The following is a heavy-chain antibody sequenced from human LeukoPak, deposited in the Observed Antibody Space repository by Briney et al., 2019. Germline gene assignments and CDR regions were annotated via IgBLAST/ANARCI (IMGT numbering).Heavy chain of an antibody. CDR2: IRSKANSYAT. J-gene: IGHJ4*02. CDR3: TRHGNVDTAKRSVDY. V-gene: IGHV3-73*01. Sequence: GGSLKLSCAASGFTFSGSAMHWVRQASGKGLEWVGRIRSKANSYATAYAASVKGGFTISRDDSKNTAYLQMNSLKTEDTAVYYCTRHGNVDTAKRSVDYWGQGTLVTVSS. CDR1: GFTFSGSA. D-gene: IGHD5-18*01.